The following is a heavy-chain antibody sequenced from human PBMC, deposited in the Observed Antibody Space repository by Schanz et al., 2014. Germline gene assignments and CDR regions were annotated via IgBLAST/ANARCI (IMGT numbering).Heavy chain of an antibody. CDR3: ARDNYYGSGSCAY. CDR2: ISNDGSIK. J-gene: IGHJ4*02. V-gene: IGHV3-30-3*01. D-gene: IGHD3-10*01. Sequence: GQLLESGGGLIQPGGSLRLSCAASGFTFSSYAMSWVRQAPGKGLEWVALISNDGSIKYYADSVEGRFTISRDNAKNSMYLHMKSLRGEDTAVYYCARDNYYGSGSCAYWGQGTLXTVSS. CDR1: GFTFSSYA.